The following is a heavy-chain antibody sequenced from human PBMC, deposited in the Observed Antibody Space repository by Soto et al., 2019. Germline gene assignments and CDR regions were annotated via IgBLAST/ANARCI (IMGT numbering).Heavy chain of an antibody. J-gene: IGHJ4*02. CDR2: IKSKNDGGTT. D-gene: IGHD2-2*01. Sequence: EVQVVESGGGLVKPGGSLRLSCAASGFGFTNSWMNWVRQAPGKGLEWFGRIKSKNDGGTTDYAAPVQGRFTISREDSQSTLYLQMNSLKTEDPAVYYCTSAGQYSTSTYCNAYWGQGTPVTVSS. V-gene: IGHV3-15*07. CDR1: GFGFTNSW. CDR3: TSAGQYSTSTYCNAY.